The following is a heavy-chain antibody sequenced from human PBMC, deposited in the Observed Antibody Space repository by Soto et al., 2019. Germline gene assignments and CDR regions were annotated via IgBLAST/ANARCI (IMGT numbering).Heavy chain of an antibody. Sequence: SETLSLTCAVSGYSISSGYYWGCLRQPPGKGLEWMGSIYHGGSTYYNPSLNSRVTLSIDMTNNHVSLILNSVTAADTAVYYCARVGPWVPYYYDSSPYTFENWFDPWGQGTLVTVSS. D-gene: IGHD3-22*01. CDR1: GYSISSGYY. V-gene: IGHV4-38-2*01. J-gene: IGHJ5*02. CDR2: IYHGGST. CDR3: ARVGPWVPYYYDSSPYTFENWFDP.